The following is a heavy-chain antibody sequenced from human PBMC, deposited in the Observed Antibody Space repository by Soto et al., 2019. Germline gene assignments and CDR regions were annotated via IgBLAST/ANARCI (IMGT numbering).Heavy chain of an antibody. V-gene: IGHV4-61*08. J-gene: IGHJ6*02. Sequence: PSETLSLTCTVSGDSVSSLGYFWSWIRRPPGKGLEWIGYISYSGGTKYNPSVKSRVTISLNTSKNQFSLNLGSVTAVDTAVYYCVRDGGIAVTGASVRYYDFDVWGQGTTVTVSS. CDR1: GDSVSSLGYF. D-gene: IGHD6-19*01. CDR3: VRDGGIAVTGASVRYYDFDV. CDR2: ISYSGGT.